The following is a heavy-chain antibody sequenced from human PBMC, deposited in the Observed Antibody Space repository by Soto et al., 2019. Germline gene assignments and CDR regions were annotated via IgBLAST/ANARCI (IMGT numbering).Heavy chain of an antibody. Sequence: QVQLVQSGAEVKKPGSSVNVSCKASGGTFSSYTISWVRQAPGQGLEWMGRIIPILGIANYAQKFHGRVTITADNSTSTAYMELSSLRSEDTAVYYCARTGLLFDPWGQGTLVTVSS. V-gene: IGHV1-69*02. CDR2: IIPILGIA. D-gene: IGHD1-1*01. CDR1: GGTFSSYT. CDR3: ARTGLLFDP. J-gene: IGHJ5*02.